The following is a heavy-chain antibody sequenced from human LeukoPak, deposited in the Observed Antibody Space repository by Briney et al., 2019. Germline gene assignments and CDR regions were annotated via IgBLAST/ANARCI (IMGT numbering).Heavy chain of an antibody. Sequence: SVKVSCKASGYTFTTYYMHWVRQAPGQGLEWMGGIIPIFGTANYAQKFQGRVTITADESTSTAYMELSSLRSEDTAVYYCARDYYDSSGYKLDYWGQGTLVTVSS. CDR1: GYTFTTYY. CDR3: ARDYYDSSGYKLDY. V-gene: IGHV1-69*13. CDR2: IIPIFGTA. D-gene: IGHD3-22*01. J-gene: IGHJ4*02.